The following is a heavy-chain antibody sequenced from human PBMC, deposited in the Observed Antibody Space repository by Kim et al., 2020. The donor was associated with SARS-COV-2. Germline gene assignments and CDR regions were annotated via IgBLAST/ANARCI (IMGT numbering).Heavy chain of an antibody. V-gene: IGHV1-2*02. CDR3: AREGVPNAMDV. CDR2: T. Sequence: TKYAQKFQGRVTMTRDPSITTAYMELSSLRCDDTAVYYCAREGVPNAMDVWGQGTTVTVSS. J-gene: IGHJ6*02. D-gene: IGHD3-16*01.